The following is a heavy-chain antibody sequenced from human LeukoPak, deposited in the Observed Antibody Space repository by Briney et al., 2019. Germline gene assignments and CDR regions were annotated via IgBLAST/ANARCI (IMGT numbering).Heavy chain of an antibody. CDR2: IKQDGSEK. V-gene: IGHV3-7*01. D-gene: IGHD3-22*01. J-gene: IGHJ4*02. CDR3: ARAYYYDSSGY. CDR1: GFTFSSYW. Sequence: PGGSLRLPCAASGFTFSSYWMSWVRQAPGKGLEWLANIKQDGSEKYYVDSVKGRFTISRDNAKNSLYLQMNSLRAEDTAVYYCARAYYYDSSGYWGQGTLVTVSS.